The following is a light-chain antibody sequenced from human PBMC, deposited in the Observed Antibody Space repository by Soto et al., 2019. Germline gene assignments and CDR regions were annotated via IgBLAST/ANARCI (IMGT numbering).Light chain of an antibody. J-gene: IGKJ5*01. Sequence: EIVLTHSPATLALSPGERATLSCRASQSVSSYLARYQQKPGRAPRLLIYDASNRATGIPARFSGSGSGTDFTLTISSLEPEDFAVYYCQQRSNWPPITFGQGTRLEIK. V-gene: IGKV3-11*01. CDR2: DAS. CDR3: QQRSNWPPIT. CDR1: QSVSSY.